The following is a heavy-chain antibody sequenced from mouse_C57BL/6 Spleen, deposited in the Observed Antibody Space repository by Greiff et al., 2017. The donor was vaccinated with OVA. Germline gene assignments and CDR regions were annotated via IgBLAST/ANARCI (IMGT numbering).Heavy chain of an antibody. J-gene: IGHJ4*01. CDR1: GYSFTGYY. Sequence: EVQLQQSGPELVKPGASVKISCKASGYSFTGYYMNWVKQSPEKSLEWIGEINTSTGGTTYNQKFKAKATLTVDKSSSTAYMQLKSLTSEDSAVYYCARGSSYARDYWGQGTSVTFSS. CDR2: INTSTGGT. CDR3: ARGSSYARDY. D-gene: IGHD1-1*01. V-gene: IGHV1-42*01.